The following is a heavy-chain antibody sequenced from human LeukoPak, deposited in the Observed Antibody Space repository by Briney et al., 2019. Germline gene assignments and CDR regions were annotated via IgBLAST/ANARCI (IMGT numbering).Heavy chain of an antibody. CDR1: GFTFRNYG. CDR3: ARFMVRGVSDY. CDR2: ISDDGSNE. D-gene: IGHD3-10*01. J-gene: IGHJ4*02. V-gene: IGHV3-30*03. Sequence: GGSLRLSCAASGFTFRNYGIHWVRQAPAKGLEWVSVISDDGSNEYYVDSVKGRFTITRDNSKNTLYLQMNSLRAEDTAVYYCARFMVRGVSDYWGQGTLVTVSS.